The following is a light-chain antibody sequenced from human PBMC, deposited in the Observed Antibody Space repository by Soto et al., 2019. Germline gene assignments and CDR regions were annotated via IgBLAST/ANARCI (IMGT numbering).Light chain of an antibody. CDR3: QHSYSTSYT. CDR2: AAS. Sequence: DIQMTQSPSSLSASVGDRVTITCRASQSISSYLNWYQQKPGKAPKLLIYAASSLQSGVPSRFSGSGSGTDFTRIISSLQPEDFATYYCQHSYSTSYTFGQGNKLEIK. V-gene: IGKV1-39*01. J-gene: IGKJ2*01. CDR1: QSISSY.